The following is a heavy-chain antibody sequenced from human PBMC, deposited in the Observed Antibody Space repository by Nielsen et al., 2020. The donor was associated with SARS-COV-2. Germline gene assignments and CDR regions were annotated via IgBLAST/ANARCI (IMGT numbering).Heavy chain of an antibody. J-gene: IGHJ5*01. CDR3: VREGYWFDS. Sequence: SQTLSLTCAISGDSFSSNSAAWTWIRQSPSRGLEWLGRTYYRSTWRNDYAASVQARITINPDTSKNQFSLQLTSVTPEDTAVYYCVREGYWFDSWGQGTLITVSS. CDR2: TYYRSTWRN. CDR1: GDSFSSNSAA. D-gene: IGHD2-15*01. V-gene: IGHV6-1*01.